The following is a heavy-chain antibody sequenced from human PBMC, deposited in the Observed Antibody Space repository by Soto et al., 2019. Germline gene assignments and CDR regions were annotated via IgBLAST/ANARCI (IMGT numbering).Heavy chain of an antibody. V-gene: IGHV3-21*01. Sequence: EVQLVESGGGLVKPGGSLRLSCAASGFTFSSYSMNWVRQAPGKGLEWVSSISSSSSYIYYADSVKGRFTISRDNAKNSLYLQMNSLRAEDTAVYYCARNNPLPGGRQSWGQGTLVTVSS. CDR2: ISSSSSYI. D-gene: IGHD1-1*01. CDR3: ARNNPLPGGRQS. J-gene: IGHJ5*02. CDR1: GFTFSSYS.